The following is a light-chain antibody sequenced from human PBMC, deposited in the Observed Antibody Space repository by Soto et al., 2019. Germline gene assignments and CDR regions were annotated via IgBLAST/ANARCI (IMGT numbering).Light chain of an antibody. J-gene: IGKJ2*01. CDR2: YSS. Sequence: DIQLTQSPSFLSASVDDRVTISCRASYAISSSLAWYQQEPGKPPKLLIYYSSTLQTGVPSRFTGSGSGRKFTLTISGLQFGDFATYFCQQLSHYPYTFGQGTKLEI. CDR1: YAISSS. CDR3: QQLSHYPYT. V-gene: IGKV1-9*01.